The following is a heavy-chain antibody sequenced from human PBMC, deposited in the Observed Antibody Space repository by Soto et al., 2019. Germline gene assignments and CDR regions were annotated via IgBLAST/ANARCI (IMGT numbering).Heavy chain of an antibody. Sequence: PSETLSLTCAVYGGSFSGYYWNWIRQPPGKGLEWIGEINHSGSTNYNPSLKSRVTISVDTSKNQFSLKLSSVTAADTAVYYCARGLVVPAAMRADWFDPWGQGTLVTVSS. CDR2: INHSGST. D-gene: IGHD2-2*01. CDR1: GGSFSGYY. J-gene: IGHJ5*02. V-gene: IGHV4-34*01. CDR3: ARGLVVPAAMRADWFDP.